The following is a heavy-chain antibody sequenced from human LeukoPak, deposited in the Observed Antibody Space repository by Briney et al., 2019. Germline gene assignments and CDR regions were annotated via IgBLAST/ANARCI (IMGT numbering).Heavy chain of an antibody. D-gene: IGHD3-9*01. CDR1: GYTFTDYY. Sequence: ASLKVSCKASGYTFTDYYIHWVRQAPGQGLEWVGWINPNSGGTNYAQKFYARVTMTRDTSISTAYMELSRLRSDDTVVFYCARSPHILTGENFDFWGQGTLVTVSS. J-gene: IGHJ4*02. CDR2: INPNSGGT. V-gene: IGHV1-2*02. CDR3: ARSPHILTGENFDF.